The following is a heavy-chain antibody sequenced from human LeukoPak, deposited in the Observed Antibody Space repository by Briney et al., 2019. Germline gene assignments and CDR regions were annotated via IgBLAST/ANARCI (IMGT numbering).Heavy chain of an antibody. V-gene: IGHV1-8*01. CDR3: ARDRVRGVIITSTFDY. D-gene: IGHD3-10*01. CDR2: MNPNSGNT. CDR1: GYTFTSYD. J-gene: IGHJ4*02. Sequence: ASVKVSCKASGYTFTSYDINWVRQATGQGLEWMGWMNPNSGNTGYAQKFQGRVTMTRNTSISTAYMELSSLRSEDTAVYYCARDRVRGVIITSTFDYWGQGTLVTVSS.